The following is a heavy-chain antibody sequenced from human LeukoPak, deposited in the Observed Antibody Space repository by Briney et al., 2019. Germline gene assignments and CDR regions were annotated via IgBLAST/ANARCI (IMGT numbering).Heavy chain of an antibody. CDR1: GGSISSSSYY. V-gene: IGHV4-39*07. CDR2: IYYSGST. J-gene: IGHJ4*02. CDR3: ARRTGYYDGFDY. Sequence: PSETLSLTCTVSGGSISSSSYYWGWIRQPPGKGLEWIGSIYYSGSTYYNPSLKSRVTISVDTSKNQFSLKLSSVVAADTAVYYCARRTGYYDGFDYWGQGTLVTVSS. D-gene: IGHD3/OR15-3a*01.